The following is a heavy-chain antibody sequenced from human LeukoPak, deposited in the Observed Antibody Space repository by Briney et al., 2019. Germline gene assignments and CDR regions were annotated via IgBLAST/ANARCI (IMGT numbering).Heavy chain of an antibody. D-gene: IGHD3-10*01. V-gene: IGHV4-59*02. CDR1: GGSVTNYY. CDR3: ASEGHYYGLGKVPRLWFDP. CDR2: IYYIGRT. J-gene: IGHJ5*02. Sequence: PESLSLACTVSGGSVTNYYGSWVRQPPGEWLEWVGYIYYIGRTNYNPSLKARFTISGDKSTNQPSLKRTSVTAADTAVYFCASEGHYYGLGKVPRLWFDPWGQGTLVTVSS.